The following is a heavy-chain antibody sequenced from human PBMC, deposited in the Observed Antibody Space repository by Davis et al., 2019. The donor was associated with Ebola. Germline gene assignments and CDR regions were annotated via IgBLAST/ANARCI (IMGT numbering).Heavy chain of an antibody. CDR2: ISYDGSNK. J-gene: IGHJ4*02. D-gene: IGHD3-3*01. CDR1: GFTFSSYG. V-gene: IGHV3-30*03. CDR3: ARVNYDFWSGYDY. Sequence: GESLKISCAASGFTFSSYGMHWVRQAPGKGLEWVAAISYDGSNKYYADSVKGRFTISRDNSKNTLYLQMNSLRSDDTAVYYCARVNYDFWSGYDYWGQGTLVTVSS.